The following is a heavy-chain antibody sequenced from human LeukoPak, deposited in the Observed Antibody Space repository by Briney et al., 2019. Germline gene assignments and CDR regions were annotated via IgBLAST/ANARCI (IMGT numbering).Heavy chain of an antibody. D-gene: IGHD6-19*01. J-gene: IGHJ4*02. CDR1: GFTFSSYD. CDR2: IGTAGDT. Sequence: GGSLRLSCAASGFTFSSYDMHWVRQATGKGLEWVSGIGTAGDTYYPGSVKGRFTISRENAKNSLYLQMNSLRAGDTAVYYCVREGGSGYYDYWGQGTLVTVSS. V-gene: IGHV3-13*01. CDR3: VREGGSGYYDY.